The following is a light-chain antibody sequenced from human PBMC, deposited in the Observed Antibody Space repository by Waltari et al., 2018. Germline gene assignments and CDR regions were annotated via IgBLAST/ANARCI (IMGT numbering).Light chain of an antibody. CDR3: QNHERLPAT. J-gene: IGKJ1*01. CDR2: AAS. V-gene: IGKV3-20*01. CDR1: QSVSKY. Sequence: EIVFTQSPGTLSLSPGERATLSCRASQSVSKYLDWYQQRPGQAPRLLIYAASTRATGIPDRFSGSGSGTDFSLTISRLEPEDFAVYYCQNHERLPATFGQGTKVEIK.